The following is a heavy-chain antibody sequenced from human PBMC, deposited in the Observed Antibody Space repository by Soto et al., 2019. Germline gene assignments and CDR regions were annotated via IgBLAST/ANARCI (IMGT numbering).Heavy chain of an antibody. J-gene: IGHJ4*02. V-gene: IGHV4-34*01. CDR1: GGSFSGYY. Sequence: WETLSLTCAVYGGSFSGYYWSWIRQPPGKGLEWIGEINHSGSTNYNPSLKSRVTISVDTSKNQFSLKLSSVTAADTAVYYCARARYSSSWYLYWGQGTLVT. CDR2: INHSGST. D-gene: IGHD6-13*01. CDR3: ARARYSSSWYLY.